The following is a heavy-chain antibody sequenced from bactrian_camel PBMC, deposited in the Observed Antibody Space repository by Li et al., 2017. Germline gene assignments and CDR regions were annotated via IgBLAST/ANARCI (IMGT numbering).Heavy chain of an antibody. CDR1: GYYSRYC. D-gene: IGHD6*01. J-gene: IGHJ6*01. CDR3: ASVATVAKVRFGECSFGS. Sequence: HVQLVESGGGSVQAGGSLRLSCAYSGYYSRYCMGWFRQAPGKEREGVAAISLDGSTYYADSVKGRFTISRDRAKNTLTLQMDSLKPEDTAVYYCASVATVAKVRFGECSFGSWGQGTQVTVS. V-gene: IGHV3S55*01. CDR2: ISLDGST.